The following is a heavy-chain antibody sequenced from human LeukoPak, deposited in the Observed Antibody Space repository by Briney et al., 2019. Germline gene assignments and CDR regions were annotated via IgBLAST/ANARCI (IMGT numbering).Heavy chain of an antibody. J-gene: IGHJ5*02. V-gene: IGHV1-69*05. Sequence: GASVKVSCKASGGTFSSYAISWVRQAPGQGLEWMGGIIPIFGTANYAQKFQGRVTITTDESTSTAYMELSSLRSEDTAVYYCARDRPIAAAGPNWFDPWGQGTLVTVSS. D-gene: IGHD6-13*01. CDR3: ARDRPIAAAGPNWFDP. CDR2: IIPIFGTA. CDR1: GGTFSSYA.